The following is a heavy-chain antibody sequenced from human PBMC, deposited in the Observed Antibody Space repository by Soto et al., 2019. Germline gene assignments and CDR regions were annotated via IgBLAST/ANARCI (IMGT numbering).Heavy chain of an antibody. CDR2: INDGNGNT. CDR3: ARDFLVAAGVNWFDL. J-gene: IGHJ5*02. Sequence: ASEQVSRKASGYIFSHYILLWVRQAPPKRREWMGWINDGNGNTKHSHIFQGRVTITRDTFPGTAYMELSRLTSEDPAVFYCARDFLVAAGVNWFDLWGQGALVTVSS. V-gene: IGHV1-3*01. D-gene: IGHD6-13*01. CDR1: GYIFSHYI.